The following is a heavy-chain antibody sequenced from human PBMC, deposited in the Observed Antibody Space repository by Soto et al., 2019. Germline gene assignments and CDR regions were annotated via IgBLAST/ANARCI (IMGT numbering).Heavy chain of an antibody. V-gene: IGHV3-48*01. Sequence: GGSLRLSCAASGFTFSSYSMNWVRQAPGKGLEWVSYISSSSSTIYYADSVKGRFTISRDNAKNSLYLQMNSLRAEDTAVYYCARGRYSSHQNKDNDYWGQGTLVTVSS. CDR1: GFTFSSYS. CDR2: ISSSSSTI. D-gene: IGHD6-13*01. CDR3: ARGRYSSHQNKDNDY. J-gene: IGHJ4*02.